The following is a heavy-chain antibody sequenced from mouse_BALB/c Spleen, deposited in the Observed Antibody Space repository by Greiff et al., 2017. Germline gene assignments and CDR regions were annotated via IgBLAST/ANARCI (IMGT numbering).Heavy chain of an antibody. CDR2: IDPENGNT. V-gene: IGHV14-1*02. J-gene: IGHJ3*01. CDR3: ARGFSWFAY. Sequence: VQLQQSGAELVRSGASVKLSCTASGFNIKDYYMHWVKQRPEQGLAWIGWIDPENGNTIYDPKFQGKASITADTSSNTAYLQLSSLTSEDTAVYYCARGFSWFAYWGQGTLVTVSA. CDR1: GFNIKDYY.